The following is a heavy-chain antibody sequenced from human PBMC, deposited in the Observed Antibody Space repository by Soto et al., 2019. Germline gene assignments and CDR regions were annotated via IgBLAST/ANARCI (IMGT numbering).Heavy chain of an antibody. V-gene: IGHV1-69*13. J-gene: IGHJ4*02. CDR3: ARTGRIAAAGDASYYFDY. Sequence: SVKFSCKASGGTFSSYAISWVRQAPGQGLEWMGGIIPIFGTANYAQKFQGRVTITADESTSTAYMELSSLRSEDTAVYYCARTGRIAAAGDASYYFDYWGQGTLVTVSS. CDR2: IIPIFGTA. CDR1: GGTFSSYA. D-gene: IGHD6-13*01.